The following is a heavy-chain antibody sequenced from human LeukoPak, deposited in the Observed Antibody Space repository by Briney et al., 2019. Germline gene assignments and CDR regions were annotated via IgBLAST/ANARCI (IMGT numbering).Heavy chain of an antibody. CDR1: GFTFSSYG. Sequence: GGSLRLSCAASGFTFSSYGMSWVRQAPGKGLKWVSDISASGGSTYYADSVKGRFTISRDNSKNTLYLQMNSLRADDTAVYYCARRAGAYSHPYDYWGQGTLVTVSS. J-gene: IGHJ4*02. CDR2: ISASGGST. CDR3: ARRAGAYSHPYDY. V-gene: IGHV3-23*01. D-gene: IGHD4/OR15-4a*01.